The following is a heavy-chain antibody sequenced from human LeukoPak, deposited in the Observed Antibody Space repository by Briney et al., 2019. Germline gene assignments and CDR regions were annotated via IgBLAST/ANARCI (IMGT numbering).Heavy chain of an antibody. J-gene: IGHJ4*02. CDR1: GFTVSSNY. V-gene: IGHV3-53*01. CDR3: ARDVEGYSSSWYDY. Sequence: GGSLRLSCAASGFTVSSNYMSWVRQAPGKGLEWVSVIYSGGSTYYADSVKGRFTISRDNSKNTLYLQMNSLRAEDTAVYYCARDVEGYSSSWYDYWGQGTLVTVSS. CDR2: IYSGGST. D-gene: IGHD6-13*01.